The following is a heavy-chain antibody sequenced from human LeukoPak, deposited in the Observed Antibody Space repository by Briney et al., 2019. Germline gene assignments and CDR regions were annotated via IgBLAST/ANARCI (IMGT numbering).Heavy chain of an antibody. V-gene: IGHV3-23*01. J-gene: IGHJ4*02. D-gene: IGHD1-26*01. CDR1: GFTFSNYA. CDR3: ARANWDLLDFDC. Sequence: PGGSLRLSCAASGFTFSNYAMIWVRQAPGRGLEWVSAISASGGSTFYADSVKGRFTISRDNSKNALYLQMNSLRAEDTAVYYCARANWDLLDFDCWGQGTLVTVSS. CDR2: ISASGGST.